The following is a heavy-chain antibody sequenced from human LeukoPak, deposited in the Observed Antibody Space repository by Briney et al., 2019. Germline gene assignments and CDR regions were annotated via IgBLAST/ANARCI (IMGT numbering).Heavy chain of an antibody. Sequence: GGSLRLSCAASGFTFSSYAMSWVRQAPGKGLEWVSAISGRGGVTYYADSVKGRFTISRDNAKNTLNLQMNSLRAEDTAVYYCARDLGQYYDTSDNWFDPWGQGTLVTVSS. CDR2: ISGRGGVT. CDR1: GFTFSSYA. D-gene: IGHD3-22*01. V-gene: IGHV3-23*01. CDR3: ARDLGQYYDTSDNWFDP. J-gene: IGHJ5*02.